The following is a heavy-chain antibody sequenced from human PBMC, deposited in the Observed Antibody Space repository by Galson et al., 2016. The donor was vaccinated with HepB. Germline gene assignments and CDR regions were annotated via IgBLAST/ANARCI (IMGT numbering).Heavy chain of an antibody. J-gene: IGHJ4*02. Sequence: SVKVSCKASGYTFTNNGISWVRQAPGQRLEWMGWISAHSGNTNYAQRFQGRLTLTKDTSASTVYMELRRLRFDDTAMYYCARDRDAALDYWGQGALVTVSS. CDR1: GYTFTNNG. D-gene: IGHD2-21*02. V-gene: IGHV1-18*01. CDR3: ARDRDAALDY. CDR2: ISAHSGNT.